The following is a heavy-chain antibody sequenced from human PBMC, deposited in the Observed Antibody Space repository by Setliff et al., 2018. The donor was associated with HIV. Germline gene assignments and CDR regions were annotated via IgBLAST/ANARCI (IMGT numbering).Heavy chain of an antibody. CDR2: IHYTGST. D-gene: IGHD3-16*02. V-gene: IGHV4-59*11. CDR1: GGSISSHY. J-gene: IGHJ4*02. Sequence: KPSETLSLTCTVSGGSISSHYWTWIRQPPGKGLEWIGNIHYTGSTNYNPSLKSRVTISGDSSKKQFSLGLRSVTAADTAVYYCARDYYDYVWGSYRLFDYWGQGTLVTVSS. CDR3: ARDYYDYVWGSYRLFDY.